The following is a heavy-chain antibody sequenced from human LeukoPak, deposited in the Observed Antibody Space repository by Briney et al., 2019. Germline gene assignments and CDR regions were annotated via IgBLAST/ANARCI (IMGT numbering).Heavy chain of an antibody. J-gene: IGHJ4*02. CDR2: IIPMYGTS. CDR1: GDTFDSHA. Sequence: SVKVSCKASGDTFDSHALSWVRQAPGQGLEWMGAIIPMYGTSNYAQKFQGRVTITADESTSTAYMELSSLRSEDTAVYYCARGNPNYDILTGFDYWGQGTLVTVSS. D-gene: IGHD3-9*01. V-gene: IGHV1-69*01. CDR3: ARGNPNYDILTGFDY.